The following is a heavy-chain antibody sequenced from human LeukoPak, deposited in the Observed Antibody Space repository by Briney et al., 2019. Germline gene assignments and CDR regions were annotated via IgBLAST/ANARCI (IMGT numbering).Heavy chain of an antibody. Sequence: PGRSLRLSCAASGFTFSNYAMSWVRQAPGKGLEWISTISSSGGNTYYTNSVKGRFTISRDNSKNTLYLQMNSLKAEDTAVYSCARDPNYGSTWYVNWFDPWGQGTLVTVSS. V-gene: IGHV3-23*01. CDR2: ISSSGGNT. J-gene: IGHJ5*02. CDR1: GFTFSNYA. D-gene: IGHD6-13*01. CDR3: ARDPNYGSTWYVNWFDP.